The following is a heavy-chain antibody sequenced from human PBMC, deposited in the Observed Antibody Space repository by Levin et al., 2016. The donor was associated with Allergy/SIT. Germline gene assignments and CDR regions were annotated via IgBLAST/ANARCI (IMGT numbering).Heavy chain of an antibody. D-gene: IGHD1-7*01. CDR1: GFTFSSYA. CDR2: IGGSGGST. Sequence: GESLKISCAASGFTFSSYAMSWVRQAPGKGLEWVSAIGGSGGSTYYADSVKGRFTISRDNSKNTLYLQMNTLRAEDTAVYYCAKGPGNYVGWFDPWGQGTLVTVSS. J-gene: IGHJ5*02. CDR3: AKGPGNYVGWFDP. V-gene: IGHV3-23*01.